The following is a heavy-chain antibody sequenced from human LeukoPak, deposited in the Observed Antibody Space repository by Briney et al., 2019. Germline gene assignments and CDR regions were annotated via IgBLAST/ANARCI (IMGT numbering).Heavy chain of an antibody. D-gene: IGHD6-13*01. CDR1: GFTFSSYD. V-gene: IGHV3-13*01. CDR3: ARGGQQLGEFDC. Sequence: AGGSLRLSCAASGFTFSSYDMHWVRQATGKGLEWVSAIGTAGDTYYPGSVKGRFTISRENAKNSLYLQMNSLRAGDTAVYYCARGGQQLGEFDCWGQGTLVIVSS. CDR2: IGTAGDT. J-gene: IGHJ4*02.